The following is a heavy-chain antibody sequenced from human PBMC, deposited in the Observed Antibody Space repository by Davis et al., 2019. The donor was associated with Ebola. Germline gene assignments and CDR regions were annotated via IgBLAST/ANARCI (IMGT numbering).Heavy chain of an antibody. CDR2: INAGNGNT. CDR3: AVFSSGWYLSS. CDR1: GYTFTRYA. D-gene: IGHD6-19*01. Sequence: AASVTVSCMASGYTFTRYAMHWVRQAPGQRLEWMGWINAGNGNTKYSQKFQGRVTITRDTSASTAYMELSSLRSEDTAVYYCAVFSSGWYLSSWGQGTLVTVSS. J-gene: IGHJ5*02. V-gene: IGHV1-3*01.